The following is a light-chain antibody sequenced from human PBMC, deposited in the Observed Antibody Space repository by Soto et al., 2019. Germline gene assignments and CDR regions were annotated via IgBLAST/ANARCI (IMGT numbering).Light chain of an antibody. CDR1: TSNIGAGYD. CDR2: ANN. CDR3: QSYDNSLSGWL. J-gene: IGLJ2*01. V-gene: IGLV1-40*01. Sequence: QLVLTQPPSVSGAPGQRVTISCTGSTSNIGAGYDVHWYQQVPGTTPKLLIYANNNRPSGVPDRFSGSKSGTSASLVITGLLAEDEADYYCQSYDNSLSGWLFGGGTQLTVL.